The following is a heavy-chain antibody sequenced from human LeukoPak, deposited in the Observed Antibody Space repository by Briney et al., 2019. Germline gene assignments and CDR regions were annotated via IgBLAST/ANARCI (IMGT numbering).Heavy chain of an antibody. D-gene: IGHD3-16*01. V-gene: IGHV3-7*03. J-gene: IGHJ4*02. CDR2: IKEDVSEI. Sequence: GGALRLSCAASGFTFSNYWMSWVREAPGKGREWVANIKEDVSEIYNVGSVKAPFIISTANAKNSLFLQMNSLRAQDTAVYYCARFLWSTASSGMDYWGQGTLVTPSS. CDR1: GFTFSNYW. CDR3: ARFLWSTASSGMDY.